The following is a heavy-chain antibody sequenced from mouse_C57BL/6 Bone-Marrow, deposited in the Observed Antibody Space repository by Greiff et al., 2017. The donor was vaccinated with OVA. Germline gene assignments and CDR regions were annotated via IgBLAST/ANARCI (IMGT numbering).Heavy chain of an antibody. CDR3: TRRRIYYWGLAY. CDR2: ISSGGSYT. J-gene: IGHJ3*01. Sequence: EVKLQESGGDLVKPGGSLKLSCAASGFTFSSYGMSWVRQTPDKRLEWVATISSGGSYTYYPDTVKGRFTISRDNAKNTLYLQMSSLKSENAAMDYGTRRRIYYWGLAYWGQGTLVTVSA. V-gene: IGHV5-6*02. D-gene: IGHD2-1*01. CDR1: GFTFSSYG.